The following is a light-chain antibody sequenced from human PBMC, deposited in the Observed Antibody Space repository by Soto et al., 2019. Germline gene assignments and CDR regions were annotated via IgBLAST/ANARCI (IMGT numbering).Light chain of an antibody. V-gene: IGLV2-14*01. J-gene: IGLJ1*01. CDR1: SSDVGGYNY. CDR2: EVT. Sequence: QSALTQPASVSGSPGQSITISCTGTSSDVGGYNYVSWYQQHPGKAPKLMIYEVTNRPSGVSNRFSGSRSANTASLTISGLQAEDEADYYCSSYTRTTPLEVFGTGTKVTVL. CDR3: SSYTRTTPLEV.